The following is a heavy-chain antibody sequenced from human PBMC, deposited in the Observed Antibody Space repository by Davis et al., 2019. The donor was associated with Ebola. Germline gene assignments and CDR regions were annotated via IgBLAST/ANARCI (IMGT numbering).Heavy chain of an antibody. J-gene: IGHJ3*01. Sequence: ASVKVSCKASGYIFTSYDIKWVRQATGPGLEWMGWMNPNSGNTGYARKFQDRVTMTRDTSMNTAYMELSSLRSEDTAVYYCARRRWSSSGCIFSWGQGTMVTVSS. CDR3: ARRRWSSSGCIFS. D-gene: IGHD3-22*01. V-gene: IGHV1-8*01. CDR1: GYIFTSYD. CDR2: MNPNSGNT.